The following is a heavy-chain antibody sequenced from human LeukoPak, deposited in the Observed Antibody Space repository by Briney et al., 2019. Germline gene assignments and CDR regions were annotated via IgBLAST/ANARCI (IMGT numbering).Heavy chain of an antibody. CDR2: ISSSSSTI. Sequence: GGSLRLSCAASGFTFSSYSMNWVRQAPGKGLEWVSYISSSSSTIYYADSVKGRFTISRDNAKNSLYLQMNSLRAEDTAVYYCAKSTAMAAYYYYGMDVWGQGTTVTVSS. CDR1: GFTFSSYS. D-gene: IGHD5-18*01. CDR3: AKSTAMAAYYYYGMDV. V-gene: IGHV3-48*01. J-gene: IGHJ6*02.